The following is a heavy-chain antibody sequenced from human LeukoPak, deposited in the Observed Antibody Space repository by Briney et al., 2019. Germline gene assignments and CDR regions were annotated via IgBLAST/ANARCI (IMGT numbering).Heavy chain of an antibody. CDR2: ISGSGGST. D-gene: IGHD5-18*01. Sequence: KPAGSLRLSCAASGFSFTRHGMYWVRQAPGKGLERVSAISGSGGSTYYADSVKGRFTISRDNSKNTPYLQMNSLRAEDTAVYYCANTPDSYGYPFDYWGQGTLVTVSS. CDR1: GFSFTRHG. V-gene: IGHV3-23*01. CDR3: ANTPDSYGYPFDY. J-gene: IGHJ4*02.